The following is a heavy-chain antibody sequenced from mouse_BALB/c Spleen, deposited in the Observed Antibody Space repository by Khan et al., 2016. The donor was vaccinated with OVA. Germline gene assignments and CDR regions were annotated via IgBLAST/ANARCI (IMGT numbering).Heavy chain of an antibody. D-gene: IGHD6-2*01. CDR3: THVSYCARIVED. CDR2: IAPANGNT. J-gene: IGHJ1*01. Sequence: VQLQQSGAELVKPGATVRLSCTASGFNIKDTYIHWVKQRPEQGLEWIGRIAPANGNTKYDPKFQDKATITSDTSSNTAYLQLSSLTSEDTAVXYCTHVSYCARIVEDWGAGTTVTVSS. CDR1: GFNIKDTY. V-gene: IGHV14-3*02.